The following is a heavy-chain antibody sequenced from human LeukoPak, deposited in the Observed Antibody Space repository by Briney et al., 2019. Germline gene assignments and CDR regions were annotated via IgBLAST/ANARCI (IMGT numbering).Heavy chain of an antibody. CDR1: GGSISSYY. CDR3: AKSARGHNPRGWEPDAFDI. V-gene: IGHV4-59*08. Sequence: SETLSLTCTVSGGSISSYYWSWIRQPPGKGLEWIGYIYYSGSTNYNPSLKSRVTISIDTSKNQFSLKLTSLTAADTAVYYCAKSARGHNPRGWEPDAFDIWGQGTMVTVSS. CDR2: IYYSGST. D-gene: IGHD6-19*01. J-gene: IGHJ3*02.